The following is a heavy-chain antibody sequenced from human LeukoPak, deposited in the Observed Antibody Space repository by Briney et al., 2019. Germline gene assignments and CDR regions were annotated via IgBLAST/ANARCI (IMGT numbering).Heavy chain of an antibody. CDR2: ISSSSSYI. D-gene: IGHD5-12*01. CDR1: GFSFSSSA. J-gene: IGHJ6*04. CDR3: ARAVSSGYDFAYYYYYGMDV. V-gene: IGHV3-21*01. Sequence: GASLRLSCAASGFSFSSSAMSWVRQAPGKGLEWVSSISSSSSYIYYADSVKGRFTISRDNAKNSLYLQMNSLRAEDTAVYYCARAVSSGYDFAYYYYYGMDVWGKGTTVTVSS.